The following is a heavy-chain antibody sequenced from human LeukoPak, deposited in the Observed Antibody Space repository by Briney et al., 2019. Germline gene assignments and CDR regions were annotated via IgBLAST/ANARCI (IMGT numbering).Heavy chain of an antibody. V-gene: IGHV3-23*01. CDR3: AKYAAFNDYGDKDY. CDR1: GFTFSSYA. D-gene: IGHD4-17*01. Sequence: GGSLRLSCAASGFTFSSYAMSWVRQAPGKGLEWVSAISGSGGSTYYADSVKGRFTISRDNSRNTLYLQMNSLRAEGTAVYYCAKYAAFNDYGDKDYWGQGTLVTVSS. CDR2: ISGSGGST. J-gene: IGHJ4*02.